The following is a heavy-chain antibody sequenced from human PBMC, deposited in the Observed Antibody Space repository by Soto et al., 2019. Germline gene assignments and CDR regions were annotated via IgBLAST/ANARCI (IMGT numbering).Heavy chain of an antibody. V-gene: IGHV3-23*01. CDR3: AKDLRLDY. J-gene: IGHJ4*02. Sequence: ETLSLTCTVSGGSISSGGYYWSWVRQAPGKGLEWVSAISGSGGSTYYADSVKGRFTISRDNSKNTLYLQMNSLRAEDTAVYYCAKDLRLDYWGQGTLVTVSS. CDR1: GGSISSGGYY. CDR2: ISGSGGST. D-gene: IGHD5-12*01.